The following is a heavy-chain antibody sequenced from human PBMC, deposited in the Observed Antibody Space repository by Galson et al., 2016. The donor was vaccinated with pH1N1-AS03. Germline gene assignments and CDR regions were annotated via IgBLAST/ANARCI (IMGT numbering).Heavy chain of an antibody. J-gene: IGHJ4*02. CDR3: AKGLGYSSSWSSGPSY. V-gene: IGHV1-69*13. CDR2: IIPIFDTP. D-gene: IGHD6-13*01. Sequence: SVKVSCKASGDTFKTYSISWVRQAPGQGLEWMGRIIPIFDTPKYARKFQGRVTITADESTTTAYMELSSLRSDDTAVYYCAKGLGYSSSWSSGPSYWGQGTLVTVSS. CDR1: GDTFKTYS.